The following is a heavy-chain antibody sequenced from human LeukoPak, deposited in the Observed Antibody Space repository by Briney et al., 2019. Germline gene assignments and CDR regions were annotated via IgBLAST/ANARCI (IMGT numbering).Heavy chain of an antibody. CDR3: ARGYGDYYYYMDV. V-gene: IGHV4-61*02. D-gene: IGHD4-17*01. CDR2: IYTSGST. Sequence: SQTLSLTCTVSGGSISSGGYYWSWIRQPAGKGLEWIGRIYTSGSTNYNPSLKSRVTISVDTSKNQFSLKLSSVTAADTAVYYCARGYGDYYYYMDVWGKGTTVTVSS. CDR1: GGSISSGGYY. J-gene: IGHJ6*03.